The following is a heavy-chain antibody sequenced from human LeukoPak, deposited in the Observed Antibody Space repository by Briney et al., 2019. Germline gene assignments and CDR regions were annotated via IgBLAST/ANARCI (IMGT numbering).Heavy chain of an antibody. Sequence: GGSLRLSCVASGFTFGKYWMSWVRQAPGKGLEWVANIKLDGSEKNYVDSVKGRFTISRDNTKNSLYLQMNSLRVEDTTVFYCARDQYDTWSRRGNFDSWGQGTLVIVSS. J-gene: IGHJ4*02. V-gene: IGHV3-7*03. D-gene: IGHD3-3*01. CDR2: IKLDGSEK. CDR1: GFTFGKYW. CDR3: ARDQYDTWSRRGNFDS.